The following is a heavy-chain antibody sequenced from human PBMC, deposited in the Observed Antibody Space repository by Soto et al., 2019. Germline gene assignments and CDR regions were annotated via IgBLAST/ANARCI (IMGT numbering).Heavy chain of an antibody. CDR2: INHSGST. CDR3: AYGSGWYGDY. J-gene: IGHJ4*02. D-gene: IGHD6-19*01. Sequence: SDTLSLPCAVYVGSFSGYYWSWIRQPPGKGLEWIGEINHSGSTNYNPSLKSRVTISVDTSKNQFSLKLSSVTAADTAVYYCAYGSGWYGDYWGQGTLVTVSS. V-gene: IGHV4-34*01. CDR1: VGSFSGYY.